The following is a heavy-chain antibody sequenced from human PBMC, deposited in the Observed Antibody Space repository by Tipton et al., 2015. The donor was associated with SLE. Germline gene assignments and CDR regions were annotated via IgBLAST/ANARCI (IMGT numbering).Heavy chain of an antibody. V-gene: IGHV4-4*07. CDR3: ARIRPGHGDPFDF. CDR2: LYGSGSP. D-gene: IGHD3-3*01. CDR1: GDSLSTNY. Sequence: TLSLTCTVSGDSLSTNYWNWIRQPAGKGLEWIGRLYGSGSPPHYNPSLESRVTMSVDTSQNQFSLKLTSVTAADTAVYYCARIRPGHGDPFDFWGQGTLVTVSS. J-gene: IGHJ4*02.